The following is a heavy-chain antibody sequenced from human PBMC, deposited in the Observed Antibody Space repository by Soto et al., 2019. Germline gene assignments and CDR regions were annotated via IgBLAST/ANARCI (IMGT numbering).Heavy chain of an antibody. V-gene: IGHV4-34*01. CDR1: GGSFSGYY. CDR2: INHSGST. D-gene: IGHD6-19*01. CDR3: ARGKSGWRCDY. J-gene: IGHJ4*02. Sequence: QVQLQQWGAGLLKPSETLSLTCAVYGGSFSGYYWSWIRQPPGMGLEWIGEINHSGSTNYNPSLKSRITISVDTSKNQFSLKLSSVTAADTAVYYCARGKSGWRCDYWGQETLVTVSS.